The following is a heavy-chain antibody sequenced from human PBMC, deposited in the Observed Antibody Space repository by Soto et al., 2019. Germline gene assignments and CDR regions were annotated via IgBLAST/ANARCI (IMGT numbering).Heavy chain of an antibody. CDR2: IKEDGSEK. J-gene: IGHJ6*02. Sequence: PGGSLRLSCAASGFTFSDYYMSWIRQAPGKGLEWVAYIKEDGSEKDYVDPVKGRFTITRDNAKNSLYLQMNNLRAEDTAVYFCTRKRFGMDVWGQGTTVTVSS. V-gene: IGHV3-7*03. CDR3: TRKRFGMDV. CDR1: GFTFSDYY.